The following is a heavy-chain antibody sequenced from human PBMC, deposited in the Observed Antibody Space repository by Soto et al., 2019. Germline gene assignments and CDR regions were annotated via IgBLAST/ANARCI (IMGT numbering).Heavy chain of an antibody. CDR2: IYYSGST. V-gene: IGHV4-39*01. CDR3: APQYSRTWLFVGWFDP. Sequence: QLQLQESGPGLVKPSETLSLTCTVSGGSISSSSYYWGWIRQPPGKGLEWIGSIYYSGSTYYNPSLKSRDTISVDTSKNQFSLKLSSVTAADTAVYYCAPQYSRTWLFVGWFDPWGQGTLVTVSS. D-gene: IGHD6-6*01. J-gene: IGHJ5*02. CDR1: GGSISSSSYY.